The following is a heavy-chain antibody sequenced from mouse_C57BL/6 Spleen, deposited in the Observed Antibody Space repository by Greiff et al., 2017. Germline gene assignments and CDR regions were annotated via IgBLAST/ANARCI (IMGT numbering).Heavy chain of an antibody. Sequence: EVQLQESGGGLVQPKGSLKLSCAASGFSFNTYAMNWVRQAPGKGLEWVARIRSKSNNYATYYADSVKDRFTISRDDSECMLYLQMNNLKTEDTAMYYCVRGGGYFPFFDYWGQGTTLTVSS. CDR2: IRSKSNNYAT. J-gene: IGHJ2*01. D-gene: IGHD2-3*01. CDR3: VRGGGYFPFFDY. CDR1: GFSFNTYA. V-gene: IGHV10-1*01.